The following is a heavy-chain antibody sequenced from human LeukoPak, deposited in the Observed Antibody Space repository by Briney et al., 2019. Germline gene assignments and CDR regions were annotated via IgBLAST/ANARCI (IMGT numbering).Heavy chain of an antibody. Sequence: GGSLRLSCAASGFTFSSYSMNWVRQAPGKGLEWVSYISSSSSTIYYADSLKGRFTISRDNAKNSLYLHMNSLRAEDTAVYYCAREAYYDSSGYYDAFDIWGQGTMVTVSS. CDR2: ISSSSSTI. J-gene: IGHJ3*02. CDR3: AREAYYDSSGYYDAFDI. V-gene: IGHV3-48*01. D-gene: IGHD3-22*01. CDR1: GFTFSSYS.